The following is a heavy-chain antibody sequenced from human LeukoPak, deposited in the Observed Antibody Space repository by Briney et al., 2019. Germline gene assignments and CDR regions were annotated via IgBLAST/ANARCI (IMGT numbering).Heavy chain of an antibody. V-gene: IGHV1-2*02. CDR2: INPNSGDT. CDR1: GYTFTGYY. D-gene: IGHD6-13*01. J-gene: IGHJ4*02. CDR3: AKCTEGAGTYPLDY. Sequence: ASVKVSCKASGYTFTGYYMHWVRQAPGQGLEWTGWINPNSGDTLFAQKFQGRVTMVKDTSISTAYMELSRLTSDDTAVYFCAKCTEGAGTYPLDYWGQGTLVTVSS.